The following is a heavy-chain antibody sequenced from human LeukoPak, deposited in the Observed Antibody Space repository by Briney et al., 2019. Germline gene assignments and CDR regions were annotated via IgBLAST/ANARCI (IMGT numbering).Heavy chain of an antibody. Sequence: GGSLRLSCAASGFTFSSCAMSWVRQAPGKGLEWVSIISGDGAFTHYADSVKGRFTISRDNSKNTQKLQMNSLRVEDTALYYCVKHSIGHYRPLDFWGQGTLVTVSS. V-gene: IGHV3-23*01. CDR1: GFTFSSCA. D-gene: IGHD3-22*01. CDR2: ISGDGAFT. J-gene: IGHJ4*02. CDR3: VKHSIGHYRPLDF.